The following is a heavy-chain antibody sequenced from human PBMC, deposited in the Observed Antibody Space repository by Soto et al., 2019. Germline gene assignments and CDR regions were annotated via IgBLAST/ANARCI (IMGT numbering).Heavy chain of an antibody. CDR2: IYHGGNT. Sequence: QVQLQESGPGLVKPSGTLSLTCVVSGDSITSRNWWSWVRQPPGKGLEWIGEIYHGGNTNYNPSFKSRVTISVDKSKNQVSLNLSSVTAADTAVYYCATQTISYSLDVWGQGTTVTVSS. D-gene: IGHD3-3*01. J-gene: IGHJ6*02. V-gene: IGHV4-4*02. CDR3: ATQTISYSLDV. CDR1: GDSITSRNW.